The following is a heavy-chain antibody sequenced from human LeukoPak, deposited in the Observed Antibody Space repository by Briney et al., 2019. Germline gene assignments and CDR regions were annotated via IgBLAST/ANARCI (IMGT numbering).Heavy chain of an antibody. D-gene: IGHD3-22*01. V-gene: IGHV3-23*01. CDR1: GFTFSSYA. CDR3: AKRLYDSSGYSYYYGMDV. J-gene: IGHJ6*02. Sequence: GGSLRLSCAASGFTFSSYAMSWVRQAPGKGLEWVSAISGSGGSIYYADSVKGRFTISRDNSKNTLYLQMNSLRAEDTAVYYCAKRLYDSSGYSYYYGMDVWGHGTTVTVSS. CDR2: ISGSGGSI.